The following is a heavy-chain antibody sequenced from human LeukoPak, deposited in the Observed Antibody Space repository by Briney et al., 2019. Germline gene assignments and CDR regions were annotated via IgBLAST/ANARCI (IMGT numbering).Heavy chain of an antibody. J-gene: IGHJ6*03. CDR1: GGSFSGYY. CDR2: INHSGST. CDR3: ARGSGIVVVVAATRDYYYYYYMDV. D-gene: IGHD2-15*01. Sequence: SETLSLTCAVYGGSFSGYYWSWIRQPPGKGLEWIGEINHSGSTNYNPSLKSRVTISVDTSKNQFSLKPSSVTAADTAVYYCARGSGIVVVVAATRDYYYYYYMDVWGKGTTVTVSS. V-gene: IGHV4-34*01.